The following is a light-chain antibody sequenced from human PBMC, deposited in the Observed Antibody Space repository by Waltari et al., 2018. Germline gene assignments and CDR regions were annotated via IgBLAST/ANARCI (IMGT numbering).Light chain of an antibody. CDR3: QHYNSFSALFT. V-gene: IGKV1-5*03. CDR2: KAS. J-gene: IGKJ3*01. Sequence: DIQMTQSPSTVSASVGDRVTITCRASQSISRWLACYQQKPGKAPNLLILKASSLQIGVPSRFSGSGSGTEFTLNITRLQPDDYAIYFCQHYNSFSALFTFGPGTQVDIK. CDR1: QSISRW.